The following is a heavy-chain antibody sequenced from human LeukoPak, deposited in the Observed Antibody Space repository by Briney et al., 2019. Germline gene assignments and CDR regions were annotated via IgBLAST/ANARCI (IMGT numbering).Heavy chain of an antibody. J-gene: IGHJ4*02. V-gene: IGHV1-46*01. CDR2: IYPRDGST. CDR1: GYTFTSYY. Sequence: ASVKVSCKASGYTFTSYYMHWVRQAPGQGLEWMGMIYPRDGSTSYAQKFQGRVTVARDTSTSTVHMELSGLRSEDTAVYYCARDQEGFDYWGQGTLVTVSS. CDR3: ARDQEGFDY.